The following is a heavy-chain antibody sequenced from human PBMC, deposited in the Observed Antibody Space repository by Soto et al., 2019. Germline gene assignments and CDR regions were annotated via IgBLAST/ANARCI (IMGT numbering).Heavy chain of an antibody. Sequence: GESLKISCKGSGYSFTSYWIGWVRQMPGKGLEWMGIIHPGDSDTRYSPSFQGQVTISADKSISTAYLQWSSLKASDTAMYYCARQVGYEDIVLVPAAIGPVGGWFDPWGQRTLVTVSS. CDR3: ARQVGYEDIVLVPAAIGPVGGWFDP. V-gene: IGHV5-51*01. CDR1: GYSFTSYW. D-gene: IGHD2-2*02. J-gene: IGHJ5*02. CDR2: IHPGDSDT.